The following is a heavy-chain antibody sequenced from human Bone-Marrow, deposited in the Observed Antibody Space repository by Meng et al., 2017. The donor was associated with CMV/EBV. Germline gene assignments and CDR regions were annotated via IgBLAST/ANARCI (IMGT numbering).Heavy chain of an antibody. D-gene: IGHD3-10*01. J-gene: IGHJ4*02. CDR3: TARDSVRGVIITSY. V-gene: IGHV3-15*01. CDR2: IKSKTDGGTT. CDR1: GLTFSNAW. Sequence: GESLKISCAASGLTFSNAWMSWVRQAPGKGLEWVGRIKSKTDGGTTDYAAPVKGRFTISRDDSKNTLYLQMNSLKTEDTAVYYCTARDSVRGVIITSYWGQGTLVTASS.